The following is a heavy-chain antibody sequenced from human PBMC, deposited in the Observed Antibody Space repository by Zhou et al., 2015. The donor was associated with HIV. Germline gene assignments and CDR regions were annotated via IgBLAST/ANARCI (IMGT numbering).Heavy chain of an antibody. CDR3: ARPADCSGGSRYTHFDY. D-gene: IGHD2-15*01. V-gene: IGHV1-69*01. CDR2: IIPIFGTA. CDR1: GGTFSSYA. J-gene: IGHJ4*02. Sequence: QVQLVQSGAEVKKPGSSVKVSCKASGGTFSSYAISWVRQAPGQGLEWMGGIIPIFGTANYAQKFQGRITITADESTSTAYMELSSLRSEDTAVYYCARPADCSGGSRYTHFDYWGQGTLVTVSS.